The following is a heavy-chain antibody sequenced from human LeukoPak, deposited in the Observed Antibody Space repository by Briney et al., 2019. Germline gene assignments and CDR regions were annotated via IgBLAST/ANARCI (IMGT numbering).Heavy chain of an antibody. V-gene: IGHV4-39*01. CDR2: IFYSGST. CDR3: ARLEYSSSPGFDY. D-gene: IGHD6-6*01. CDR1: GGSISSYY. J-gene: IGHJ4*02. Sequence: SETLSLTCTVSGGSISSYYWGWIRQPPGKGLEWIGSIFYSGSTYYNPSLKSRVTISVDTSKNQFSLKLSSVTAADTAVYYCARLEYSSSPGFDYWGQGTLVTVSS.